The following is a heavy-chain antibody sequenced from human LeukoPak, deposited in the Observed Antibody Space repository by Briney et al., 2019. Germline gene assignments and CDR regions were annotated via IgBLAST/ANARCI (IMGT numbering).Heavy chain of an antibody. Sequence: PGGSLRLSCAASGFTFSSFAMHWVRQAPGKGLEWVAVISYDGSNKYYADSVKGRFTISRDNSKNTLYLQMNSLRAEDTAVYYCARDKADRWLQWGVGYWGQGTLVTVSS. V-gene: IGHV3-30-3*01. CDR1: GFTFSSFA. CDR2: ISYDGSNK. J-gene: IGHJ4*02. D-gene: IGHD5-24*01. CDR3: ARDKADRWLQWGVGY.